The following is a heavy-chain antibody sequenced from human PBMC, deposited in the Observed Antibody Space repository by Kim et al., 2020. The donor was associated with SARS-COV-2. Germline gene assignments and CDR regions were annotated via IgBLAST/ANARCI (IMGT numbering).Heavy chain of an antibody. V-gene: IGHV3-7*03. CDR1: GFTFTSYW. J-gene: IGHJ4*02. D-gene: IGHD3-22*01. CDR2: TNPSGGEK. Sequence: GGSLRLSCAASGFTFTSYWMNWVRQAPGKGLARVATTNPSGGEKYYLDSVKGRFTISRDNSKNSLYLQMNDLRVEDTAVYYCARGGDTMIWGQGPLVTVSS. CDR3: ARGGDTMI.